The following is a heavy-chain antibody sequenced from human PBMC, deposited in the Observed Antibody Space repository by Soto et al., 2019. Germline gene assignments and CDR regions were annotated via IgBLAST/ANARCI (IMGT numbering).Heavy chain of an antibody. CDR3: XRVYDTSGLAY. Sequence: QVQLVESGGGVVQPGRSLGLSCVASGFTFSSHGMHWVRQAPGKGLEWVAGIRSDGSKNYADSVKGRFTISRDSSKNTXXXXXXXXXXXXTXLYXXXRVYDTSGLAYWGQGTLVTVSS. CDR2: IRSDGSK. J-gene: IGHJ4*02. CDR1: GFTFSSHG. V-gene: IGHV3-33*01. D-gene: IGHD3-22*01.